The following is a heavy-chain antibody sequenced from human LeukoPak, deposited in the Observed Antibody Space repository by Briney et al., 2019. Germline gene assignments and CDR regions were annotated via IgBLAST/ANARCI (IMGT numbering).Heavy chain of an antibody. D-gene: IGHD1-14*01. Sequence: GGFLRLSCAASGFTFSSYGMHWVRQAPGKGLEWVAVISYDGSNKYYADSVKGRFTISRDNSKNTLYLQMNSLRAEDTAVYYCAKEGGATGYYFDYWGQGTLVTVSS. J-gene: IGHJ4*02. CDR1: GFTFSSYG. V-gene: IGHV3-30*18. CDR3: AKEGGATGYYFDY. CDR2: ISYDGSNK.